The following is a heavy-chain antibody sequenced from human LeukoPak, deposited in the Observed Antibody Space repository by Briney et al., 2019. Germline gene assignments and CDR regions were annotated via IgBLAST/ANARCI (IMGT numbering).Heavy chain of an antibody. J-gene: IGHJ6*03. D-gene: IGHD1-26*01. CDR1: GGSISIRNC. CDR3: ARVVGANRDYYYYQMDV. CDR2: IHHSGST. V-gene: IGHV4-4*02. Sequence: PSETLSLTCAVSGGSISIRNCWSGVRQPPGQGLEWIGEIHHSGSTNYNSSLKSRVTISVDKSKNQFSLKLNSVTAADTAVYYCARVVGANRDYYYYQMDVWGKGTTVTVS.